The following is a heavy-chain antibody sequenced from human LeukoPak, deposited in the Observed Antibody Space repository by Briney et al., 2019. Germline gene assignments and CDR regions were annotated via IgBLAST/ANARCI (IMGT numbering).Heavy chain of an antibody. CDR2: INHSGST. J-gene: IGHJ4*02. V-gene: IGHV4-34*01. CDR1: GGSFSGYY. D-gene: IGHD3-10*01. Sequence: TPSETLSLTCAVYGGSFSGYYWSWIRQPPGKGLEWIGEINHSGSTNYNPSLKSRVTISVDTSKNQFSLKLSSVTAADTAVYYCARDLYGSEPGYWGQGTLVTVSS. CDR3: ARDLYGSEPGY.